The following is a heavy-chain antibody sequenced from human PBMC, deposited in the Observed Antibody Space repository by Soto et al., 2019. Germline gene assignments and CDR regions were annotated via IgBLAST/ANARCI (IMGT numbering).Heavy chain of an antibody. CDR1: GYTFTVYY. Sequence: ASVKVSCKASGYTFTVYYMHWVRQAPGLGLEWMGWINPNSGGTNYAQKFQGWVTMTRDTSISTAYMELSRLRSDDTAVYYCARGTDFWSGYYTYWFDPWGQGTLVTVSS. V-gene: IGHV1-2*04. J-gene: IGHJ5*02. CDR3: ARGTDFWSGYYTYWFDP. D-gene: IGHD3-3*01. CDR2: INPNSGGT.